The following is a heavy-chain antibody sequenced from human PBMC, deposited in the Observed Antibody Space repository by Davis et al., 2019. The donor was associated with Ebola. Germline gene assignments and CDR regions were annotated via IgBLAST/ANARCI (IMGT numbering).Heavy chain of an antibody. V-gene: IGHV3-48*03. J-gene: IGHJ6*02. D-gene: IGHD4-23*01. CDR1: GFIFSNYA. CDR3: ARDGGGGNSGRGPTANDGYYYYLGYGMDV. Sequence: GGSLRLSCAASGFIFSNYAMHWVRQAPGKGLEWVSYISSSGSTIYYADSVKGRFTISRDNAKNSLYLQMNSLRAEDTAVYYCARDGGGGNSGRGPTANDGYYYYLGYGMDVWGQGTTVTVSS. CDR2: ISSSGSTI.